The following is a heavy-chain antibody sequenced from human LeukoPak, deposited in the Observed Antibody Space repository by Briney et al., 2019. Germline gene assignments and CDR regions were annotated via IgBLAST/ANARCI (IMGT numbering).Heavy chain of an antibody. CDR2: INHSGST. Sequence: SETLSLTCAVYGGSFSGYYWSWIRQPPGKGLEWIGEINHSGSTNYNPSLKSRVTISVDTSKNQFSLTLSSVTAADTAVYYCARTYYDFWSGDYYYYMDVWGKGTTVTVSS. D-gene: IGHD3-3*01. V-gene: IGHV4-34*01. CDR3: ARTYYDFWSGDYYYYMDV. J-gene: IGHJ6*03. CDR1: GGSFSGYY.